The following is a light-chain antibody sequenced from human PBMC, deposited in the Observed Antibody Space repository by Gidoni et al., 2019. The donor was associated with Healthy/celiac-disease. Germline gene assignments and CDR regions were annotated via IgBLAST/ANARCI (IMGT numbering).Light chain of an antibody. CDR3: MQGTHWPRT. CDR1: QSLVYSDGNTY. CDR2: KVS. V-gene: IGKV2-30*01. J-gene: IGKJ2*01. Sequence: VVMTQSPLSLPVTLGQPDSISCRSSQSLVYSDGNTYLNWCQQRPGQSPRRLIYKVSTRDSGVPDRFSGSGSGTDFTLKISRVEAEDVGVYYCMQGTHWPRTFGQGTKLEIK.